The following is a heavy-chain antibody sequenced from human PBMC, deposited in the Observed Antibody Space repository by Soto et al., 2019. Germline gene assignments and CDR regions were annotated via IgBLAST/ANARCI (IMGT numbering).Heavy chain of an antibody. J-gene: IGHJ6*02. D-gene: IGHD6-6*01. CDR2: ILPVFGTP. Sequence: GPSVKVSCKASGDTFNRYAISWVRQAPGQGLEWMGGILPVFGTPNYGQKFQGRVVISADESTSTAYMELGSLTSEDTAVYYCARDSSSVRTMDVWGQGTTVTVSS. V-gene: IGHV1-69*13. CDR3: ARDSSSVRTMDV. CDR1: GDTFNRYA.